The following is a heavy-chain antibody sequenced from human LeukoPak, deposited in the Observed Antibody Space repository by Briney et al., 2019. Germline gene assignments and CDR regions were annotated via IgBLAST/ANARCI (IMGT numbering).Heavy chain of an antibody. CDR2: MSSRSGII. CDR1: GFTFNNYA. Sequence: GGSLRLSCAASGFTFNNYAVSWIRQSPGKGLEWISYMSSRSGIIYYADSVKGRFTISRDNARNSLYLQMNSLRVDDTAVYYCAGGLLEAQGWLQWLGTVYSMDVWGQGTPVTVSS. CDR3: AGGLLEAQGWLQWLGTVYSMDV. D-gene: IGHD5-24*01. V-gene: IGHV3-11*01. J-gene: IGHJ6*02.